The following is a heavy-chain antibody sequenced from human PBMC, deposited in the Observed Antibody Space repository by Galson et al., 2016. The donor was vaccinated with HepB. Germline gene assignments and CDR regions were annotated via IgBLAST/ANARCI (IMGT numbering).Heavy chain of an antibody. D-gene: IGHD6-19*01. CDR2: INHRGNT. CDR3: ARGKDTSGWAGRRYSYYYMDV. Sequence: ETLSLTCGVYGGSSSDYFWNWIRQAPGKGLEWIGEINHRGNTNYNPSLKSRLSISLDTSRNQMSLQLSSLTAADTAVYYCARGKDTSGWAGRRYSYYYMDVWDRGTTVTVSS. V-gene: IGHV4-34*01. CDR1: GGSSSDYF. J-gene: IGHJ6*03.